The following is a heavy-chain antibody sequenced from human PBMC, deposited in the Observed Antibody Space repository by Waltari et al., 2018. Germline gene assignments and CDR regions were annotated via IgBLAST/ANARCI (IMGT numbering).Heavy chain of an antibody. V-gene: IGHV1-18*01. CDR1: GYTFTNYC. CDR3: ARDSRHSSAGTVDI. CDR2: VSAEWMGGVRGYASNT. Sequence: QIQLVQSGAEVKKDGASVKVSCKASGYTFTNYCISWVRQAPGQGLEWMGWVSAEWMGGVRGYASNTEYAQRFQRRVTMTIDTATSTAYMELRSLRSDDTAVYYCARDSRHSSAGTVDIWGQGTVVTVS. J-gene: IGHJ3*02. D-gene: IGHD6-25*01.